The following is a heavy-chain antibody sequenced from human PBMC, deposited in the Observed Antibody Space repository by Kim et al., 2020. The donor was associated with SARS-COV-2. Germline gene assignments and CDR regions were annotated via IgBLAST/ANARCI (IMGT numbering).Heavy chain of an antibody. Sequence: LKSRVTISVDTSKNQFSLKLSSVTAADTAVYYCARSPLGDFWSRYEYFQHWGQGTLVTVSS. V-gene: IGHV4-31*02. D-gene: IGHD3-3*01. CDR3: ARSPLGDFWSRYEYFQH. J-gene: IGHJ1*01.